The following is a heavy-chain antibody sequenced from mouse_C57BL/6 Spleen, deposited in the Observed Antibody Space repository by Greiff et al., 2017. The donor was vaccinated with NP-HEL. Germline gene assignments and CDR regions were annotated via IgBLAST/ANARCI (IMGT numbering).Heavy chain of an antibody. D-gene: IGHD2-4*01. CDR3: ARHYDYDSWYFDV. J-gene: IGHJ1*03. Sequence: QVQLKQSGAELVKPGASVKISCKASGYAFSSYWMNWVKQRPGKGLEWIGQIYPGDGDTNYNGKFKGKATLTADKSSSTAYMQLSSLTSEDSAVYFCARHYDYDSWYFDVWGTGTTVTVSS. CDR1: GYAFSSYW. V-gene: IGHV1-80*01. CDR2: IYPGDGDT.